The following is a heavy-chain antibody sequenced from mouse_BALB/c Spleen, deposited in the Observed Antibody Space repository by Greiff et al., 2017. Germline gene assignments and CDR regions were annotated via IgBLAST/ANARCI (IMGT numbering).Heavy chain of an antibody. CDR1: GYTFTSYW. Sequence: QVQLQQPGAELVKPGASVKLSCKASGYTFTSYWMHWVKQRPGQGLEWIGEINPSNGRTNYNEKFKSKATLTVDKSSSTAYMQLSSLTSEDSAVYYCARGYYGAIDYWGQGTSVTVSS. D-gene: IGHD1-1*01. J-gene: IGHJ4*01. CDR3: ARGYYGAIDY. CDR2: INPSNGRT. V-gene: IGHV1S81*02.